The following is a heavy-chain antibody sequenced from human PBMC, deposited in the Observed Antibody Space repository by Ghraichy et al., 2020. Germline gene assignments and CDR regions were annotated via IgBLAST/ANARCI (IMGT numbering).Heavy chain of an antibody. Sequence: GESLNISCVASGFTFSSTAVSWVRQAPGRGLQWVSAIGGSGGTTYYADSVKGRFTISRDNSKNTLYLQMNSLRAEDTAVYYCAKNKGSGWMFYFDYWGQGTLVNVSS. J-gene: IGHJ4*02. CDR2: IGGSGGTT. V-gene: IGHV3-23*01. D-gene: IGHD6-19*01. CDR1: GFTFSSTA. CDR3: AKNKGSGWMFYFDY.